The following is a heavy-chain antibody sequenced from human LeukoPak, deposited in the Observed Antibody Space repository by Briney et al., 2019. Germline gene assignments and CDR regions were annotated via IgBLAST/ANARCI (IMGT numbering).Heavy chain of an antibody. D-gene: IGHD2-15*01. J-gene: IGHJ4*02. CDR3: AKDSSDIVVVVAATYLDY. V-gene: IGHV3-21*01. Sequence: GGSLRLSCAASGFTFSSYSMNWVRQAPGKGLEWVSSISSSSSYIYYADSVKGRFTISRDNAKNSLYLQMNSLRAEDTAVYYCAKDSSDIVVVVAATYLDYWGQGTLVTVSS. CDR1: GFTFSSYS. CDR2: ISSSSSYI.